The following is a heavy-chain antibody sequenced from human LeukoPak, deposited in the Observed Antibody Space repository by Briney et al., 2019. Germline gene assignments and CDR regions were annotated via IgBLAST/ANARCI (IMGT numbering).Heavy chain of an antibody. Sequence: SETLSLTCTVSGGSISSSNYHWGWIRQPPGKGLEWIASIYYSGATYYNPSLESRVTISVDTSKNQFSLKLSSVTAADTAVYYCARLGYCSSTSCYSYYYYYMDVWGKGTTVTVSS. D-gene: IGHD2-2*02. CDR1: GGSISSSNYH. CDR3: ARLGYCSSTSCYSYYYYYMDV. V-gene: IGHV4-39*07. CDR2: IYYSGAT. J-gene: IGHJ6*03.